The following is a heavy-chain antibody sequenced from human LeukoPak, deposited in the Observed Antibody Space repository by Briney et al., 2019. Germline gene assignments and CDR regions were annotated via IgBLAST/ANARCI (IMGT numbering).Heavy chain of an antibody. D-gene: IGHD6-13*01. CDR3: ARHAGSSSWLYYFDY. V-gene: IGHV5-10-1*01. J-gene: IGHJ4*02. Sequence: PGGSLRLSCAASGFTFSSYWMSWVRQAPGKGLEWMGRIDPSDSYTNYSPSFQGHVTISADKSISTAYLQWSSLKASDTAMYYCARHAGSSSWLYYFDYWGRGTLVTVSS. CDR1: GFTFSSYW. CDR2: IDPSDSYT.